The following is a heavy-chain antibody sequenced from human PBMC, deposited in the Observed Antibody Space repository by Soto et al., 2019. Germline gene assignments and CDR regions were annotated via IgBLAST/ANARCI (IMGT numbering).Heavy chain of an antibody. CDR2: IIPIFGTA. Sequence: ASVKVSCKASGGTFSSYAISWVRQAPGQGLEWMGGIIPIFGTANYAQKFQGRVTITADESTSTAYMELSSLRSEDTAVYYCARVYDYIWGSYRYTRGIRYFDYWGQGTLLTVSS. CDR3: ARVYDYIWGSYRYTRGIRYFDY. D-gene: IGHD3-16*02. CDR1: GGTFSSYA. V-gene: IGHV1-69*13. J-gene: IGHJ4*02.